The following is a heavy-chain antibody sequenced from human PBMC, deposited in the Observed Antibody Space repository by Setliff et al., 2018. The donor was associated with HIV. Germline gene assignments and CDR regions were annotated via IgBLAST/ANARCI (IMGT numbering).Heavy chain of an antibody. D-gene: IGHD3-10*01. CDR1: GFTFSGFG. CDR3: ARDDPFGESDAFDL. J-gene: IGHJ3*01. CDR2: IGTSGHTI. V-gene: IGHV3-48*01. Sequence: PGGSLRLSCAASGFTFSGFGMNWVRQAPGGGLEWLSYIGTSGHTIYYADSVKGRFTISRDNARDSVSLQMNSLRGDDTAVYYCARDDPFGESDAFDLWGQGTMVTVS.